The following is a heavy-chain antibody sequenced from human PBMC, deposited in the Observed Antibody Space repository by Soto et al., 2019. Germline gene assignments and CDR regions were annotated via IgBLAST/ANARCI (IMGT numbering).Heavy chain of an antibody. CDR1: GGSISSSSYY. CDR3: ARLKIRVYPDY. Sequence: SETLSLTCTVSGGSISSSSYYWGWIRQPPGKGLEWIGSIYYSGSTYYNPSLKSRVTISVDTSKNQFSLKLSSVTAADTAVYYCARLKIRVYPDYWGQGTLVTVSS. CDR2: IYYSGST. V-gene: IGHV4-39*01. J-gene: IGHJ4*02. D-gene: IGHD6-13*01.